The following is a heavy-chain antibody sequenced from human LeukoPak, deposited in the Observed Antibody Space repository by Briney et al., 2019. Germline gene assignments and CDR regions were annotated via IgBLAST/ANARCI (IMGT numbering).Heavy chain of an antibody. CDR2: ISHSGRT. D-gene: IGHD5-18*01. V-gene: IGHV4-34*01. Sequence: SETLSLTCAVYGGSFSGYYWSWIRQPPGKGLEWIGEISHSGRTIYNSSLKNRVTISVDTPKNQFSLRLSSVTAADTAVYYCARTSGDSYGYEALEYWGQGTLVTVSS. CDR1: GGSFSGYY. CDR3: ARTSGDSYGYEALEY. J-gene: IGHJ4*02.